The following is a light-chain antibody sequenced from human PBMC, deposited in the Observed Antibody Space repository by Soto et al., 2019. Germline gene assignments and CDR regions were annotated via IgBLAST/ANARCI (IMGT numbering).Light chain of an antibody. CDR3: CSYAANSYV. CDR2: GVT. CDR1: SSDIGNYNL. V-gene: IGLV2-23*02. Sequence: QSVLTQPASVSGSPGQSITISCTGTSSDIGNYNLVSWYQQHPGKAPKVIIYGVTKRPSGVSNRFSGSTSGNTASLTISGLQAEDEADYYCCSYAANSYVFGTGTKVTV. J-gene: IGLJ1*01.